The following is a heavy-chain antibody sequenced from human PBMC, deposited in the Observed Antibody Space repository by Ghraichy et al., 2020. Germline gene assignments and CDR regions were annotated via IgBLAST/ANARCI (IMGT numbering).Heavy chain of an antibody. V-gene: IGHV3-15*01. CDR3: TTLYYDFWSGYYTGNNWFDP. D-gene: IGHD3-3*01. J-gene: IGHJ5*02. Sequence: SLRLSCAASGFTFSNAWMSWVRQAPGKGLEWVGRIKSKTDGGTTDYAAPVKGRFTISRDDSKNTLYLQMNSLKTDDTAVYYCTTLYYDFWSGYYTGNNWFDPWGQGTLVTVSS. CDR2: IKSKTDGGTT. CDR1: GFTFSNAW.